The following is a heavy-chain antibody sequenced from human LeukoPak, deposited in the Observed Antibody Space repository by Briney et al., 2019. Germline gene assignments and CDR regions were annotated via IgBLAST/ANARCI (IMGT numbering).Heavy chain of an antibody. CDR3: AKFTNRDYYFDY. D-gene: IGHD2-8*01. CDR1: GFTFSSYA. J-gene: IGHJ4*02. V-gene: IGHV3-23*01. Sequence: GGSLRLSCAASGFTFSSYAMSWVRQAPGKGLEWVSAISGSGGSTYYADSVKGRFTLSRDNSKNTLYLQMNSLRAEDTAVYYCAKFTNRDYYFDYWGQGTLVTVSS. CDR2: ISGSGGST.